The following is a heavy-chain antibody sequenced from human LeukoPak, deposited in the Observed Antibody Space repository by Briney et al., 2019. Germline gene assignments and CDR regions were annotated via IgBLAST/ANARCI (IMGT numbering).Heavy chain of an antibody. D-gene: IGHD2-21*01. CDR1: GYTFTDYY. J-gene: IGHJ5*02. CDR3: ARADRLHGGPYLIGP. Sequence: ASVKVSCKTSGYTFTDYYLHWVRQAPGQGLEWMGWINPNSGRTSSAQEFQGRVTMTRDTSIATVYMEVTWLTSDDTAIYYCARADRLHGGPYLIGPWGQGTLVTVSS. V-gene: IGHV1-2*02. CDR2: INPNSGRT.